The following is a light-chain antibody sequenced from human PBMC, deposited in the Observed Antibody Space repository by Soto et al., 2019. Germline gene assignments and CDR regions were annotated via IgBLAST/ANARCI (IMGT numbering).Light chain of an antibody. CDR2: RND. CDR3: AAWDDSLSGRV. J-gene: IGLJ3*02. Sequence: QSVLTQPPSASGTPGQRVTISCSGSSPNIGSNYVYWYQHLPGTAPKLLIYRNDQRPSGVPDRFSGSKSGTSASLAISGLRSEDEADYSCAAWDDSLSGRVFGGGTKVTVL. CDR1: SPNIGSNY. V-gene: IGLV1-47*01.